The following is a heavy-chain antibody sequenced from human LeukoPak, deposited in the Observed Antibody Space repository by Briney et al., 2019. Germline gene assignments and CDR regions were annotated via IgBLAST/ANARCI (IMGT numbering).Heavy chain of an antibody. CDR3: ATLNFYDSSGYETEPFDI. V-gene: IGHV3-53*01. CDR1: GFAVTTNY. D-gene: IGHD3-22*01. CDR2: IYSGGST. Sequence: GGSLRLSCAASGFAVTTNYMIWVRQPPGKGLDWLPFIYSGGSTYYADSVKGRFTVSRDNSKNTLYLEMNSLRAEDTAVYYCATLNFYDSSGYETEPFDIWGQGTMVTVSS. J-gene: IGHJ3*02.